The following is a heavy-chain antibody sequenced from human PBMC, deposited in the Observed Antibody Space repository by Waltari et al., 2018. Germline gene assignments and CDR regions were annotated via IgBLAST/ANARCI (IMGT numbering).Heavy chain of an antibody. D-gene: IGHD3-16*01. CDR3: ARGSGYSGGSSFDY. CDR1: GDSISSYY. Sequence: QVQLQESGPGLVKPSETLSLTCTVSGDSISSYYWSWIRQPPGKGLQWIGYIYYSGGTNDNPSLKSRVTISIDTSKNQFSLKLSSVTAADTAVYYCARGSGYSGGSSFDYWGQGALVTVSS. V-gene: IGHV4-59*01. J-gene: IGHJ4*02. CDR2: IYYSGGT.